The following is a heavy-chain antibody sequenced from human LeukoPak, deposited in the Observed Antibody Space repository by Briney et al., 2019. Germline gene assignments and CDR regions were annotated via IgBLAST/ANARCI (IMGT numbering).Heavy chain of an antibody. CDR3: ARPGIGLVY. D-gene: IGHD6-13*01. CDR1: GYTFSNYW. CDR2: INPVDSET. J-gene: IGHJ4*02. V-gene: IGHV5-51*01. Sequence: GESLKISCKGSGYTFSNYWIAWVRQMPGEGLEWMGIINPVDSETRYSPSFQGQVTISADKSISTAYLQWSSLKASDTAMYYCARPGIGLVYWGQGTLVTVSS.